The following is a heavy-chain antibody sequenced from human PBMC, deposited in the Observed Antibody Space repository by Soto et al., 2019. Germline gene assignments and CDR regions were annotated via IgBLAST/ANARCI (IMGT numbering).Heavy chain of an antibody. V-gene: IGHV4-30-2*01. CDR1: GGSISSGGYS. D-gene: IGHD3-16*01. J-gene: IGHJ5*02. CDR3: ARVGGWFDP. Sequence: QLQLQESGSGLVKPSQTLSLTCGVSGGSISSGGYSWNWIRQTPGKGLEWIGYIYPNGNTYYNPSLNIRVSISLDMTKKQFSLKMTSVTAADTAVYFCARVGGWFDPWGQGTLVIVST. CDR2: IYPNGNT.